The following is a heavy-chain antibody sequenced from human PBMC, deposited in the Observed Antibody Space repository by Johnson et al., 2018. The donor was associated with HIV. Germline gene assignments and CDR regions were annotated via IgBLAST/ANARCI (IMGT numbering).Heavy chain of an antibody. CDR1: GFTFSSYG. V-gene: IGHV3-30*02. J-gene: IGHJ3*02. CDR2: IWYDGSNN. D-gene: IGHD1-26*01. Sequence: QVQLVESGGGLVKPGGSLRLSCAASGFTFSSYGMHWVRQAPGKGLEWVAVIWYDGSNNYYADSVKGRFTISRDNSKNTLYLQMNSLRAEDTAVYYCAKDQPHRIVGATEKLAFDIWGQGTMVTVSS. CDR3: AKDQPHRIVGATEKLAFDI.